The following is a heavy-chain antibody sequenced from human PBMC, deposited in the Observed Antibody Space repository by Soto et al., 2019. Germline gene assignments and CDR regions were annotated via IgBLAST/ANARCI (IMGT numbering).Heavy chain of an antibody. CDR1: GYTFTSSD. Sequence: QVQLVQSGAEVKKSGASVKVSCKASGYTFTSSDINWVRQATGQGLEWMGWMNPNTGNTGYTQRFQGRVTMTRNISITTAYMELSSLRSDDTAVYYRARGRIVGAAFDYWGQGTLVTVSS. CDR2: MNPNTGNT. J-gene: IGHJ4*02. D-gene: IGHD1-26*01. CDR3: ARGRIVGAAFDY. V-gene: IGHV1-8*01.